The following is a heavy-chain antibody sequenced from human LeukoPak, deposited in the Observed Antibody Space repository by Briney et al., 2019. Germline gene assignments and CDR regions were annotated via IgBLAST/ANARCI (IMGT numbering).Heavy chain of an antibody. V-gene: IGHV1-69*06. CDR3: ARGGSGSYYPYYFDY. J-gene: IGHJ4*02. Sequence: ASVKVSCKASGGTFSSYAISWVRQAPGQGLEWMGGIIPIFGTANYAQKFQGRVTITADKSTSTAYMELSSLRSEDTAVYYCARGGSGSYYPYYFDYWGQGTLVTVSS. CDR2: IIPIFGTA. CDR1: GGTFSSYA. D-gene: IGHD3-10*01.